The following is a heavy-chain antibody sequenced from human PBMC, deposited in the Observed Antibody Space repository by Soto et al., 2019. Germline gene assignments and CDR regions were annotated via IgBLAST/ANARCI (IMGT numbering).Heavy chain of an antibody. V-gene: IGHV5-51*01. Sequence: GESLKISCKGSGYNFAGYWMAWVRQMPGKGLEVMGIIYPSDSDTRDRPSFQGQVTISADTSFSSSYLQWCSLRASHTALYYCARGGVSTRTFDSWGQGPPVTVSS. CDR1: GYNFAGYW. J-gene: IGHJ4*02. CDR2: IYPSDSDT. D-gene: IGHD1-1*01. CDR3: ARGGVSTRTFDS.